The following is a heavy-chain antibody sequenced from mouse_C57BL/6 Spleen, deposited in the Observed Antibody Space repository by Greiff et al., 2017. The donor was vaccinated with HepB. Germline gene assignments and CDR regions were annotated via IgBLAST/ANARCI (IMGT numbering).Heavy chain of an antibody. J-gene: IGHJ3*01. D-gene: IGHD2-3*01. CDR1: GYTFTSYW. Sequence: QVHVKQPGAELVKPGASVKLSCKASGYTFTSYWMHWVKQRPGQGLEWIGMIHPNSGSTNYNEKFKSKATLTVDKSSSTAYMQLSSLTSEDSAVYYCARGDDGYPFAYWGQGTLVTVSA. CDR3: ARGDDGYPFAY. V-gene: IGHV1-64*01. CDR2: IHPNSGST.